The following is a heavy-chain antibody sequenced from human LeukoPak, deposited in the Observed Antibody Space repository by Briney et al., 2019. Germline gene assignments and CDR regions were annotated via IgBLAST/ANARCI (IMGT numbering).Heavy chain of an antibody. CDR2: MNPNSGNT. Sequence: ASVKVSCKASGYTFTSYDINWVRQATGQGLEWMGWMNPNSGNTGYVQKFQGRVTMTRNTSISTAYMELSSLRTEDTAVYYCAKDLGRDMTPTKVIDVWGQGTTVTVSS. V-gene: IGHV1-8*01. J-gene: IGHJ6*02. CDR3: AKDLGRDMTPTKVIDV. CDR1: GYTFTSYD. D-gene: IGHD2-15*01.